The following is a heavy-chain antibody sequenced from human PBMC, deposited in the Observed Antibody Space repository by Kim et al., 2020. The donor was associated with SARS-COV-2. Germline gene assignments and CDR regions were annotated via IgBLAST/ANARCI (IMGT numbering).Heavy chain of an antibody. CDR3: AKGLQAHAYWVAIDV. J-gene: IGHJ6*02. CDR1: GFDFDTFA. D-gene: IGHD3-16*01. V-gene: IGHV3-23*01. CDR2: ITAHNVVM. Sequence: GGSLRLSYEGSGFDFDTFAITWVRQAPGKGLEWVSRITAHNVVMYYANSVKGRFTASRDNSKAYLRMEGLRGEDTAIYYCAKGLQAHAYWVAIDVWGQGTAGTVSS.